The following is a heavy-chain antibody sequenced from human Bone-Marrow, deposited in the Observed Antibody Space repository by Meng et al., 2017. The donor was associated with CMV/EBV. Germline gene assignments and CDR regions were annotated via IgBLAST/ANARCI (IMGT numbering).Heavy chain of an antibody. J-gene: IGHJ4*02. CDR1: GDSVSSDSGA. CDR3: ARAPSGSYPDY. V-gene: IGHV6-1*01. CDR2: TYYRSQWKT. D-gene: IGHD3-16*02. Sequence: SQTLSLTCAISGDSVSSDSGAWNWIRQSPSRGLEWLGRTYYRSQWKTDYAVSVKSRMTIKSDTSKNQFSLQLNSVTPEDTAVYYCARAPSGSYPDYWGQGNLVNVSS.